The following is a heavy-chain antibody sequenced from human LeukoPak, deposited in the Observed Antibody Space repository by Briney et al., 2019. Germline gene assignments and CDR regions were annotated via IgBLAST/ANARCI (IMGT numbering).Heavy chain of an antibody. J-gene: IGHJ4*02. D-gene: IGHD1-26*01. CDR2: LDYSGST. V-gene: IGHV4-39*01. CDR1: GGSISSSSYY. CDR3: ARGGELPEHY. Sequence: SETLSLTCTVSGGSISSSSYYWGWIRQPPGKGLEWIGSLDYSGSTYYNPSLKSRVTISVDTSKNQFSLKLSSVTAADTAVYYCARGGELPEHYWGQGTLVTVSS.